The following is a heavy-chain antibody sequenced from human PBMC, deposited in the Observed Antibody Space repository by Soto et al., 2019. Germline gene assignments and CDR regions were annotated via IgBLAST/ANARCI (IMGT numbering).Heavy chain of an antibody. Sequence: ESVGGVVQPGRSLRLTCAASGFIFSGSGMHWVRQAPGKGLERVALISYDGSRTYYADSVRDRFTISRDNGQNTLYLQMNSLRAEDTAVYFCARCVGGSMYDNSGKYDSWGQGTLVIVSS. CDR1: GFIFSGSG. J-gene: IGHJ5*01. CDR3: ARCVGGSMYDNSGKYDS. V-gene: IGHV3-30*03. CDR2: ISYDGSRT. D-gene: IGHD3-22*01.